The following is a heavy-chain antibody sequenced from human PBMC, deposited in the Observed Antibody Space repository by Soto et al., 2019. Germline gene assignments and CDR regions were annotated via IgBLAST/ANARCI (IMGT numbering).Heavy chain of an antibody. Sequence: PGGSLRLSXVGSGFTFSNYGMHWVRQPPGKGLEWVALISDDGDKRYYADSVRGRLIISRDNSKDTLYLQMNSLGPDDTAVYFCAKARVRIVGANSFDYWGQGTPVTVSS. V-gene: IGHV3-30*18. D-gene: IGHD1-26*01. J-gene: IGHJ4*02. CDR3: AKARVRIVGANSFDY. CDR2: ISDDGDKR. CDR1: GFTFSNYG.